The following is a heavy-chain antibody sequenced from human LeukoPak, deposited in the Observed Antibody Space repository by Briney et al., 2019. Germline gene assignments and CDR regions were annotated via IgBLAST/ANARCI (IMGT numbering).Heavy chain of an antibody. D-gene: IGHD1-14*01. J-gene: IGHJ4*02. Sequence: ASVKVSCKASGYTFTSYYMHWVRQAPGQGPEWVGIINPSGGSTSYAQKFQGRVTMTRDTSTSTVYMELSSLRSEDTAVYYCARDRENRYFDYWGQGTLVTVSS. CDR2: INPSGGST. CDR3: ARDRENRYFDY. V-gene: IGHV1-46*01. CDR1: GYTFTSYY.